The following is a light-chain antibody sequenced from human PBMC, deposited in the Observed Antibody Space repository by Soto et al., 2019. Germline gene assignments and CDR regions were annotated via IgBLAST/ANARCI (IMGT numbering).Light chain of an antibody. V-gene: IGKV3-15*01. CDR3: QQCNNWPRT. Sequence: EIVMTQSPATLSLSPGERATLSCRASQSISSNLAWYQQKPGQAPRLLIYGASTRAPDIPARFSGSGSGTEFTLTISSLQSEDFAFYYCQQCNNWPRTFGQGTKVDI. J-gene: IGKJ1*01. CDR1: QSISSN. CDR2: GAS.